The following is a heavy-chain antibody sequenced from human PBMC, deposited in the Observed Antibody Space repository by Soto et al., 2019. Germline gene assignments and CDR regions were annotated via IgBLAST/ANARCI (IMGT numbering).Heavy chain of an antibody. CDR1: GYTFTSYD. D-gene: IGHD6-13*01. V-gene: IGHV1-8*01. CDR2: MNPNSGNT. Sequence: ASVKVSCKASGYTFTSYDINWVRQATGQGLEWMGWMNPNSGNTGYAQKFQGRVTMTRNTSISTAYMELSSLRSEDTAVYYCARGRIGRKAAAGTYFEYWGQGTLVTAPQ. J-gene: IGHJ4*02. CDR3: ARGRIGRKAAAGTYFEY.